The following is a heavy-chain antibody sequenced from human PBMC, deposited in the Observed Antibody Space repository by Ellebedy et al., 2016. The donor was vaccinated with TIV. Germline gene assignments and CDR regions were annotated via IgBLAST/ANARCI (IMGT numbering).Heavy chain of an antibody. D-gene: IGHD5-12*01. V-gene: IGHV4-59*12. CDR1: GGSISSYY. CDR2: VYYSGST. Sequence: SETLSLTCTVSGGSISSYYWSWIRQPPGKGLEWIGYVYYSGSTNYNPSLKSRVTMSVDTSKNQFSLKLSSVTAADTAVYYCARADFGGATITHWFDPWGQGTLVTVSS. CDR3: ARADFGGATITHWFDP. J-gene: IGHJ5*02.